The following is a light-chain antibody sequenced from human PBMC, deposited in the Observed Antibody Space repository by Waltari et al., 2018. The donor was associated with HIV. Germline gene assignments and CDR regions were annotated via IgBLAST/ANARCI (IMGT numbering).Light chain of an antibody. J-gene: IGLJ2*01. V-gene: IGLV1-47*01. Sequence: QSVVTQPPSASGTPGKRVTIPCSGRTSNIGSNYVFWSQHLPGTSPKPLIYMNEQRPSGVPDRISGSKSGTSDSLAISGLRSEDEADYYCASWDYSLGGYWIFGGGTNLTVL. CDR3: ASWDYSLGGYWI. CDR2: MNE. CDR1: TSNIGSNY.